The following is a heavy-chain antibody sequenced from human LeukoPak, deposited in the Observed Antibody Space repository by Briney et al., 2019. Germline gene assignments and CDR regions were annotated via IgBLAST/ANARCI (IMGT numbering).Heavy chain of an antibody. V-gene: IGHV6-1*01. CDR1: GDSISSTSTA. J-gene: IGHJ5*02. Sequence: KTSQTLSLTCAISGDSISSTSTAWHWIRQSPSRGLEWLGRTYYRSKWYTDYAESVKSRLVINPDTSKNEFSLQMTSVTSSDTAIYFCARGPKTGWFDHWGQGTLVTVSS. CDR3: ARGPKTGWFDH. CDR2: TYYRSKWYT. D-gene: IGHD3-9*01.